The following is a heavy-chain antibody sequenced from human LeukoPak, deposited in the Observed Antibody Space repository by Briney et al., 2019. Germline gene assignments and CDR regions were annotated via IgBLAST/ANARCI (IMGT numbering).Heavy chain of an antibody. J-gene: IGHJ4*02. D-gene: IGHD5-12*01. CDR3: ARHALRGGFDS. CDR1: GGSISSYY. CDR2: IYETGHT. Sequence: TSETLSLTCTVSGGSISSYYWSWIRQPPGKGLEGIAYIYETGHTGYNPSFNTRVTISIDTSKNQFSLKLNSVTAADTAVYYCARHALRGGFDSWGQGTMVAVSS. V-gene: IGHV4-59*08.